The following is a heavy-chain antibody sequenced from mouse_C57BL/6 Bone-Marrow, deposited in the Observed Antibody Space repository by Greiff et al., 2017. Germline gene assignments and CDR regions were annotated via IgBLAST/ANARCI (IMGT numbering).Heavy chain of an antibody. CDR1: GYTFTGYW. J-gene: IGHJ4*01. D-gene: IGHD1-3*01. V-gene: IGHV1-9*01. CDR3: ARTPGSSSYYYAMDY. Sequence: QVQLQQSGAELMKPGASVKLSCKATGYTFTGYWIEWVKQRPGHGLEWIGEILPGSGSTNYNEKVKGKATFTADPSSTTAYMQRSSLTPEYSAIYYCARTPGSSSYYYAMDYWGQGTSVTVSS. CDR2: ILPGSGST.